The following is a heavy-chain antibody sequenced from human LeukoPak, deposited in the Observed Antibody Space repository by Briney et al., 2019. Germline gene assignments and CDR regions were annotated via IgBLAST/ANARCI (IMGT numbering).Heavy chain of an antibody. J-gene: IGHJ5*01. V-gene: IGHV1-18*01. D-gene: IGHD1-20*01. Sequence: ASVKVSCKASGYTFTSYGISWVRQAPGQGLEWMGWISAYNGNTNYAQKLQGRVTMTTDTSTSTAYMELRSLRSDDTATYYCARDASNWSAFDSWGQGTLVIVSS. CDR2: ISAYNGNT. CDR1: GYTFTSYG. CDR3: ARDASNWSAFDS.